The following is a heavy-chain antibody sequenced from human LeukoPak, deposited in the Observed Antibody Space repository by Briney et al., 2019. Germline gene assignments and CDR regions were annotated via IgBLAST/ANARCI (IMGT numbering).Heavy chain of an antibody. CDR1: GFTVSSNY. CDR2: IYSGGST. V-gene: IGHV3-53*05. J-gene: IGHJ4*02. Sequence: GGSLRLSCAASGFTVSSNYMSWVCQAQAQGQGRVSVIYSGGSTYYADPGKGRFTIARDNSKNTLYLQMNSLRAEDTAVYYCAKVSTVVTLNYFDYWGQGTLVTVSS. D-gene: IGHD4-23*01. CDR3: AKVSTVVTLNYFDY.